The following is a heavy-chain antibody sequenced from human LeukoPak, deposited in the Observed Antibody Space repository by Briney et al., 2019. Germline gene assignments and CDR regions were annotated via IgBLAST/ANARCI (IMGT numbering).Heavy chain of an antibody. CDR3: ARGSSRYYYDSSGYYSY. CDR2: INHSGST. V-gene: IGHV4-34*01. CDR1: GGSFSGYY. D-gene: IGHD3-22*01. J-gene: IGHJ4*02. Sequence: SETLSLTCAVYGGSFSGYYWSWIRQPPGKGPEWIGEINHSGSTNYNPSLKSRVTISVDTSKNQFSLKLSSVTAADTAVYYCARGSSRYYYDSSGYYSYWGQGTLVTVSS.